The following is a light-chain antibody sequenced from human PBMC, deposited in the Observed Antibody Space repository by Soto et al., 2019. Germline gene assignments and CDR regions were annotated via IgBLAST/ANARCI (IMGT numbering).Light chain of an antibody. J-gene: IGLJ1*01. Sequence: QSVLTQPVSVSGSPGQSITISCTGTSSDVGGYNYVSWYQQHPGKAPKLMIYAVSNRPSGVSNRFSGSKSGNRATLSISGIQAQDEAEYYCSSYTLSGTYVFGPRTKVTAL. CDR3: SSYTLSGTYV. CDR1: SSDVGGYNY. V-gene: IGLV2-14*01. CDR2: AVS.